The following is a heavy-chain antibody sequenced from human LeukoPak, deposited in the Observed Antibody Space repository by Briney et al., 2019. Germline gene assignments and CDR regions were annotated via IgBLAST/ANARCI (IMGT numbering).Heavy chain of an antibody. CDR3: AKAANEWELLAGYFDY. V-gene: IGHV3-23*01. CDR2: ISGSGGST. J-gene: IGHJ4*02. D-gene: IGHD1-26*01. CDR1: GFTVSRNY. Sequence: GGSLRLSCAASGFTVSRNYMSWVRQAPGKGLEWVSVISGSGGSTYYADSVKGRFTISRDNSKNTLYLQMNSLRAEDTAVYYCAKAANEWELLAGYFDYWGQGTLVTVSS.